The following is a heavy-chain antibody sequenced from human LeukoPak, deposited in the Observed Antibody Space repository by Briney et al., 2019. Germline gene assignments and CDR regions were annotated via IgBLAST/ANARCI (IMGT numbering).Heavy chain of an antibody. CDR3: TRDPPWEVADY. J-gene: IGHJ4*02. D-gene: IGHD1-26*01. CDR1: GFIFDDYG. Sequence: GGSLXLSCTASGFIFDDYGMSWVRQAPGKGLEWIGFIRSKSYACTTQYAASLKGSFTISRDDSNRIAYLQMSSLKTEDTAVYYCTRDPPWEVADYWGQGTLVTVSS. V-gene: IGHV3-49*04. CDR2: IRSKSYACTT.